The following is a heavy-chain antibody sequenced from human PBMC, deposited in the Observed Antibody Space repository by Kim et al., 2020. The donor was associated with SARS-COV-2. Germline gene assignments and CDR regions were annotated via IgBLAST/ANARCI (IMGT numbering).Heavy chain of an antibody. D-gene: IGHD3-3*01. Sequence: YPGSVKGRFTISRENSKNALYLQMNSLRAGDTAVYYCARGYFGGRAAFDIWGQGTMVTVSS. CDR3: ARGYFGGRAAFDI. V-gene: IGHV3-13*01. J-gene: IGHJ3*02.